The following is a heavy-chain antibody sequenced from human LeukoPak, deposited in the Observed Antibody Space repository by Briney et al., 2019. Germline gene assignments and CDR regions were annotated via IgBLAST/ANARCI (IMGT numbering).Heavy chain of an antibody. CDR2: MYHSGST. CDR1: GGSISSGGYS. Sequence: SETLSLTCGVSGGSISSGGYSWSWIRQPPGKGLEWIGYMYHSGSTYYNSSLKSRVTISVDRSKNQFSLKLTSVTAADTAVYYCARDGGRGAFDIWGQGTMVTVSS. V-gene: IGHV4-30-2*01. D-gene: IGHD3-16*01. CDR3: ARDGGRGAFDI. J-gene: IGHJ3*02.